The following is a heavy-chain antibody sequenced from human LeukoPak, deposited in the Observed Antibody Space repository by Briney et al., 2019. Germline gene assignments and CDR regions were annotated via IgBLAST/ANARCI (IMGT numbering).Heavy chain of an antibody. V-gene: IGHV3-23*01. Sequence: GGSLRLSCAASGFTFSSYAMSWVRQAPGKGLEWVSAISGSGGSTYYADSVKGRFTISRDNSKNTLYLQMNSLRAKDTAVYYCAKAKTMTHDAFDIWGQGTMVTVSS. CDR1: GFTFSSYA. J-gene: IGHJ3*02. CDR3: AKAKTMTHDAFDI. D-gene: IGHD3-22*01. CDR2: ISGSGGST.